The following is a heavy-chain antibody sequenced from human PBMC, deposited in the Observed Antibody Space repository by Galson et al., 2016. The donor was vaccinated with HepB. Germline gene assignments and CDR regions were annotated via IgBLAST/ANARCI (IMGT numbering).Heavy chain of an antibody. J-gene: IGHJ4*02. CDR1: GFTFSSYG. V-gene: IGHV3-33*06. D-gene: IGHD3-22*01. CDR3: AKDRIGYYKPFDY. CDR2: IWYDGSNK. Sequence: LRLSCAASGFTFSSYGIHWVRQAPGKGLEWVAVIWYDGSNKNYADSVKGRFTISRDNSKNTLYLHLNSLRAEDTAVYYCAKDRIGYYKPFDYWGQGTLVTVSS.